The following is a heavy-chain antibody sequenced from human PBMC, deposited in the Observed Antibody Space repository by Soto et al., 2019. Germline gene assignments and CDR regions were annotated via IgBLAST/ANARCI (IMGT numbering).Heavy chain of an antibody. D-gene: IGHD1-7*01. Sequence: QLQLQESGSGLVKPSQTLSLTCAVSGGSISSGGYSWRWIRQPPGKGLEWIGYIYHSGSTYYNPYLKSRVTMSVDRSKNQFSLKLSSVTAADTAVYYCARTESGTFDPWGQGTLVTVSS. J-gene: IGHJ5*02. CDR3: ARTESGTFDP. V-gene: IGHV4-30-2*01. CDR1: GGSISSGGYS. CDR2: IYHSGST.